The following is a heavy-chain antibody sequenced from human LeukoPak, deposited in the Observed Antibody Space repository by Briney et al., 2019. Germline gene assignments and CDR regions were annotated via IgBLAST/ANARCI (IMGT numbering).Heavy chain of an antibody. CDR2: IYHSGST. CDR1: GYSISSGYY. D-gene: IGHD3-10*01. J-gene: IGHJ2*01. V-gene: IGHV4-38-2*01. Sequence: PSETLSLTCAVSGYSISSGYYWGWIRQPPGEGLEWIGSIYHSGSTYYNPSLKSRVTISVDTSKNQFSLKLSSVTAADTAVYYCAGLYYGSGTSYWYFDLWGRGTLVTASS. CDR3: AGLYYGSGTSYWYFDL.